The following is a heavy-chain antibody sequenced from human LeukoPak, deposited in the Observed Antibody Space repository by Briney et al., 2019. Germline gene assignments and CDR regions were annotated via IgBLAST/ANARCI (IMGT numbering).Heavy chain of an antibody. CDR1: GFTFSSYT. J-gene: IGHJ5*02. CDR2: ISSSSSYK. Sequence: PGGSLRLSCAASGFTFSSYTMNWVRQAPGKGLEWVSSISSSSSYKYYLDSMKGRFTISRDNAKDSLYLQMNSLRAEDTAVYYCAKEPQSGIAAAAGGPPNWFDPWGQGTLVTVSS. D-gene: IGHD6-13*01. CDR3: AKEPQSGIAAAAGGPPNWFDP. V-gene: IGHV3-21*04.